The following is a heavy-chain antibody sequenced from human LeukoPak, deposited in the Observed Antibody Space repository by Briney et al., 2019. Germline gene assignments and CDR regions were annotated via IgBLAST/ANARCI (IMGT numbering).Heavy chain of an antibody. CDR2: IGSSSSYI. CDR1: GFIVSGNY. Sequence: PGGSLRLSCAASGFIVSGNYLSWVRQAPGKGPEWVSSIGSSSSYIYYADSVKGRFTISRDNAKNSLHLQMNSLRAEDTAVYYCAASTKHTAMVDYWGQGTLVTVSS. D-gene: IGHD5-18*01. CDR3: AASTKHTAMVDY. V-gene: IGHV3-21*01. J-gene: IGHJ4*02.